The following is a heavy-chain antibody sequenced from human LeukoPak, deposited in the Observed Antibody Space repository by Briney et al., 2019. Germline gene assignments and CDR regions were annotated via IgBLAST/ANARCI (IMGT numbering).Heavy chain of an antibody. CDR1: GYIFTSHY. Sequence: ASVKVSCKASGYIFTSHYMHWVRQAPGQGLEWMGMINPSGGSTSYAQKFQGRVTMTRDTSTSTVYLELSSLRSEDTAVYYCARGQTWFDPWGQGTLVTVSS. V-gene: IGHV1-46*01. CDR2: INPSGGST. CDR3: ARGQTWFDP. J-gene: IGHJ5*02.